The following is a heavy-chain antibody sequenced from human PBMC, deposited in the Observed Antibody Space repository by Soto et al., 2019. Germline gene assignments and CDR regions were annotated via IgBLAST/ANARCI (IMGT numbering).Heavy chain of an antibody. CDR3: ARDIGGISLDS. Sequence: VSSVKVSCKASGYTFTGYYMHWVRQAPGQGLEWMGWINPNSGGTNYAQKFQGWVTMTRDTSISTAYMELSRLRSDDTAVYYCARDIGGISLDSWGQGTLVSVSS. J-gene: IGHJ4*02. D-gene: IGHD1-26*01. CDR1: GYTFTGYY. V-gene: IGHV1-2*04. CDR2: INPNSGGT.